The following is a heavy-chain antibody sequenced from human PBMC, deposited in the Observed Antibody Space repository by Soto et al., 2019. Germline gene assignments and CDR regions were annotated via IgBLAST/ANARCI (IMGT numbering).Heavy chain of an antibody. D-gene: IGHD3-16*02. CDR1: GYTFTGYY. CDR2: INPNSGGT. V-gene: IGHV1-2*04. Sequence: ASVKVSCKASGYTFTGYYMHWVRQAPGQGLEWMGRINPNSGGTNYAQKIQGWVTMTKDTSISTAYMELSRLRTDDTALYYCARGWMITFGGVIDYYFDYWGQGTLVTVSS. J-gene: IGHJ4*02. CDR3: ARGWMITFGGVIDYYFDY.